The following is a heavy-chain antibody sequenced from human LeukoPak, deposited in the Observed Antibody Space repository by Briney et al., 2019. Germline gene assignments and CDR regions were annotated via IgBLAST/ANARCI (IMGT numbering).Heavy chain of an antibody. J-gene: IGHJ4*02. V-gene: IGHV3-11*01. CDR1: GFTFNDYY. CDR2: ISSSGGTM. CDR3: ARRSSGWDVDY. Sequence: GGSLRLSCAASGFTFNDYYMSWIRQAPGKGLEWVSYISSSGGTMYYADSVKGRFTISRDNAKNSLYLQINSLRAEDTAVYYCARRSSGWDVDYWGQGALVTVSS. D-gene: IGHD6-19*01.